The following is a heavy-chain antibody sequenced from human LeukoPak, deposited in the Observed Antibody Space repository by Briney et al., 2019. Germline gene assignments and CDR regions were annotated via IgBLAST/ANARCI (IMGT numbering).Heavy chain of an antibody. CDR1: GGSISSYY. Sequence: PSETLSLTCTVSGGSISSYYWSWIRQPPGKGLEWIGYIYYSGSTNYSPSLKSRVTMSVDTSENQFSLKLGSVTAADTAVYYCARDLHDYGGYYMDVWGKGTTVTVSS. D-gene: IGHD4-23*01. CDR2: IYYSGST. CDR3: ARDLHDYGGYYMDV. V-gene: IGHV4-59*01. J-gene: IGHJ6*03.